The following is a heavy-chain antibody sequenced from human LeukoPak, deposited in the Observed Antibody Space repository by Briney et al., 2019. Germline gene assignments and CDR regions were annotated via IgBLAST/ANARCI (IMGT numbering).Heavy chain of an antibody. CDR1: GFTFSSYG. CDR3: AAGSSWFDY. V-gene: IGHV3-33*01. CDR2: IWYDGSNK. Sequence: PGRSLRLSCAASGFTFSSYGMHWVRQAPGKGLEWVAVIWYDGSNKYYADSVKGRFTISRDNSKNTLYLQMISLRAEDTAVYYCAAGSSWFDYWGQGTLVTVSS. D-gene: IGHD6-13*01. J-gene: IGHJ4*02.